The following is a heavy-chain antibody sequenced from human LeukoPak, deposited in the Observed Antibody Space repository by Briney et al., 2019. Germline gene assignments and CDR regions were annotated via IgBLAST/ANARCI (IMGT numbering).Heavy chain of an antibody. CDR2: IGSSGSTI. D-gene: IGHD3-10*02. Sequence: PGGSLRLSCAASGFTFNTYAMNWVRQAPGRGLEWVAYIGSSGSTIYYADSVEGRFTISRDNAKNSLFLQMNSLRDEDTAVDFCARKLFRWGQGTLVTVSS. J-gene: IGHJ4*02. V-gene: IGHV3-48*02. CDR1: GFTFNTYA. CDR3: ARKLFR.